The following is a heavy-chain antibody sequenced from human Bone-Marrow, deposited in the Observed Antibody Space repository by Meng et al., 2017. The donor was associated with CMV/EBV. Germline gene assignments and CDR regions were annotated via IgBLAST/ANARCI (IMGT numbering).Heavy chain of an antibody. Sequence: GSLRLSCTVSGYSISSGYYWGWIRQPPGKGLEWIGSIYHSGSTYYNPSLKSRVTISVDTSKNQFSLKLSSVTAADTAVYYCARENDAGYYFDYWGQGTLVTVSS. CDR3: ARENDAGYYFDY. J-gene: IGHJ4*02. V-gene: IGHV4-38-2*02. D-gene: IGHD3-10*01. CDR2: IYHSGST. CDR1: GYSISSGYY.